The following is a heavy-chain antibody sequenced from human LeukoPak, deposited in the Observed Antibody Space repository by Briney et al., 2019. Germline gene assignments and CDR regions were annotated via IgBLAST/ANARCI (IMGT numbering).Heavy chain of an antibody. J-gene: IGHJ4*02. Sequence: GGSLRLSCAASGFTFSSYTMNWVRQAPGKGLEWVSYISSSSSTIYYADSVKGRFTISRDNAKNSLYLQMDSLRAEDTAVYYCARGGFGELFSSDYWGQGTLVTVSS. CDR1: GFTFSSYT. CDR2: ISSSSSTI. CDR3: ARGGFGELFSSDY. D-gene: IGHD3-10*01. V-gene: IGHV3-48*01.